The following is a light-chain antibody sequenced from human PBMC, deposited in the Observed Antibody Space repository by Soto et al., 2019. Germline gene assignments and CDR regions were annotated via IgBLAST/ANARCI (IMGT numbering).Light chain of an antibody. Sequence: EVVMTQSPATLSVSPGERATLSCRASQSVNANLAWYQQKPGQAPRLLIHGASNRATGIPARFSGSGFGTEFIXHIXRXQSEDFAVYYCQKYNTWLWTFGQGTKVEI. CDR2: GAS. V-gene: IGKV3-15*01. J-gene: IGKJ1*01. CDR3: QKYNTWLWT. CDR1: QSVNAN.